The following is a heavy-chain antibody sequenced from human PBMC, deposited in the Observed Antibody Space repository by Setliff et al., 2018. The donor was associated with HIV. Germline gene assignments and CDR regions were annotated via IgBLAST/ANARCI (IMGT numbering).Heavy chain of an antibody. CDR3: ARGRPFGGYRTLFDY. D-gene: IGHD3-22*01. CDR1: GASISSMNSGTYY. CDR2: IFFAGST. V-gene: IGHV4-31*03. J-gene: IGHJ4*02. Sequence: SETLSLTCSVSGASISSMNSGTYYWSWIRQHPGKGLEWIGYIFFAGSTYYTPSLKSRLSISMDTSDQFSLRLSSVTAADTAVYFCARGRPFGGYRTLFDYWGQGMLVTVSS.